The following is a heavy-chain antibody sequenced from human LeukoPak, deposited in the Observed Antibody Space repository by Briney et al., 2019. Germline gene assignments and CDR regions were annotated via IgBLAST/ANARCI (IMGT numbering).Heavy chain of an antibody. CDR1: GFTFDDYA. J-gene: IGHJ4*02. CDR2: ISWNSGSI. Sequence: GRSLRLSCAASGFTFDDYAMHWVRQAPGKGLEWVSGISWNSGSIGYADSVKGRFTISRDNAKNSLYLQMNSLRAEDTALYYCAKVSSGWDLGYWGQGTLVTVSA. D-gene: IGHD6-19*01. CDR3: AKVSSGWDLGY. V-gene: IGHV3-9*01.